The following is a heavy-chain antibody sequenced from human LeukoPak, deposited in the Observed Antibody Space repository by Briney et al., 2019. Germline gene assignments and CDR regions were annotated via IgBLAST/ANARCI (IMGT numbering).Heavy chain of an antibody. D-gene: IGHD3-16*01. CDR3: AKDAATSGGGLAS. V-gene: IGHV3-53*01. CDR1: GLTVSGTH. Sequence: PGGSLRLSCAASGLTVSGTHMSWVRQAPGKGLEWVSAMYTGGTTYYAESVKGRFTISRDNSRNTLFLHMNSLRADDTAVYYCAKDAATSGGGLASWGQGTLVTVSS. CDR2: MYTGGTT. J-gene: IGHJ4*02.